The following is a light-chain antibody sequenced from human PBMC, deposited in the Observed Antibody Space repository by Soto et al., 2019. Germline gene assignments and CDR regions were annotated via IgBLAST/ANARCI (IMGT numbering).Light chain of an antibody. CDR1: MGDVGAYNL. CDR2: EVR. Sequence: QSVLTQLASVSVSAGQSITIPCSGAMGDVGAYNLVSCDRQHPGTSPKLIIYEVRTRPSGISSRFSGSRSGNTASLTISGHQPEDEGDYYCSAYKASSTLVFGGGTSLTVL. J-gene: IGLJ3*02. CDR3: SAYKASSTLV. V-gene: IGLV2-14*01.